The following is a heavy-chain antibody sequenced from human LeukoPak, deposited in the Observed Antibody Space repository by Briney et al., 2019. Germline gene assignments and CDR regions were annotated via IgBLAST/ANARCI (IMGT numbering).Heavy chain of an antibody. CDR2: IYYSGST. D-gene: IGHD1-26*01. Sequence: SETLSLTCTVSGGSISSYYWSWIRQPPGKGLEWIGYIYYSGSTNYNPSLKSRVTISVDTSKNQFSLKLSSVTAADTAVYYCARTGRRWFDPWGQGTLVTVSS. J-gene: IGHJ5*02. CDR3: ARTGRRWFDP. CDR1: GGSISSYY. V-gene: IGHV4-59*01.